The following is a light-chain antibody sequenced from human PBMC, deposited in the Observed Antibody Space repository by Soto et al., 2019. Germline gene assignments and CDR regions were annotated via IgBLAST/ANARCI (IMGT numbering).Light chain of an antibody. V-gene: IGKV3-20*01. CDR3: HKYGSSPRT. CDR1: QSVSSRY. Sequence: EIVLIQVLAALFLSPGERATLSCRASQSVSSRYLAWYQQKPGQAPRLLIYGASSRATGIPDRFSGSGSGTDFTLTISRLEPEEFAVYYCHKYGSSPRTFCQGTKVDIK. CDR2: GAS. J-gene: IGKJ1*01.